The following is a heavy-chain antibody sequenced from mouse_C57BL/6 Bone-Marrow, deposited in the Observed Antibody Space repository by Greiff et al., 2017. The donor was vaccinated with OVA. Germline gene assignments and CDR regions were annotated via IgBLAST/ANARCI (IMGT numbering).Heavy chain of an antibody. D-gene: IGHD1-1*02. Sequence: EVKLMESGGDLVKPGGSLKLSCAASGFTFSSYGMSWVRQTPDKRLEWVATISSGGSYTYYPDSVKGRFTISRDNANNTLYLQMSSLKSEDTAMYYCARRGGNYFDYWGQGTTLTVSS. J-gene: IGHJ2*01. CDR2: ISSGGSYT. CDR3: ARRGGNYFDY. CDR1: GFTFSSYG. V-gene: IGHV5-6*02.